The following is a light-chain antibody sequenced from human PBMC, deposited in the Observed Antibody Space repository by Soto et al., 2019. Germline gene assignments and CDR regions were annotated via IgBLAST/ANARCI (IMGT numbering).Light chain of an antibody. CDR1: DIGDKS. Sequence: SYELTQPPSVSVAPGQTARITCGGNDIGDKSVHWYQQKPGQAPLLVVYDDTDRPSGIPERFSGSNSGNTATLTISRVEAGDEADYYCQLWDSSSDHWVLGGGTKLTVL. CDR2: DDT. J-gene: IGLJ3*02. CDR3: QLWDSSSDHWV. V-gene: IGLV3-21*02.